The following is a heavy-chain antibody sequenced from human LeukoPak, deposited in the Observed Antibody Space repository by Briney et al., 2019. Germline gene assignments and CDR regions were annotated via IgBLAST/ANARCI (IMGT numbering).Heavy chain of an antibody. CDR3: ARRGWFGELLGAFDI. Sequence: PSETLSLTCTVSGGSISSYYWSWIRQPPGKGLEWIGYIYYSGSTNYNPSLKSRVTISVDTSKNQFSLKLSSVTAADTAVYYCARRGWFGELLGAFDIWGQGTMVTVSS. V-gene: IGHV4-59*08. CDR2: IYYSGST. CDR1: GGSISSYY. D-gene: IGHD3-10*01. J-gene: IGHJ3*02.